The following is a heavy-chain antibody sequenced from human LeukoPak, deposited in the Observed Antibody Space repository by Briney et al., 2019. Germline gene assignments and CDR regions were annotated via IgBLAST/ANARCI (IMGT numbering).Heavy chain of an antibody. CDR3: ASKNPRAYYFDY. D-gene: IGHD3-10*01. J-gene: IGHJ4*02. V-gene: IGHV4-39*01. Sequence: PSETLPLTCTVSGASVSDSTYSWGWIRRPPGKGLEWIGTLYHSGFSWYNPSLKSRITTSVDTSKNQISLNLSSVTAADTAVYYCASKNPRAYYFDYWGQGILVTVSS. CDR2: LYHSGFS. CDR1: GASVSDSTYS.